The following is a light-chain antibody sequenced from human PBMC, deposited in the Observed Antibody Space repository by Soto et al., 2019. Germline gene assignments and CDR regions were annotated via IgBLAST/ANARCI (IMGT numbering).Light chain of an antibody. Sequence: DIQMTQSPSSLSASVGDRVTITCRASQNIRTSLNWYQQKQGKAPKLLIYAASNLQSGVPSRISGGGSGTDCTLIISSLQPEDFATYYCHQSYTTPFTFGPGTKVDIK. CDR2: AAS. J-gene: IGKJ3*01. CDR3: HQSYTTPFT. CDR1: QNIRTS. V-gene: IGKV1-39*01.